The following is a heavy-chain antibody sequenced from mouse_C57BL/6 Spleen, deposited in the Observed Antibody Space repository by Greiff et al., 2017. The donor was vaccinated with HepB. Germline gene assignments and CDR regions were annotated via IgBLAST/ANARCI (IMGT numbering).Heavy chain of an antibody. CDR3: AREGDYYGTPFAY. CDR1: GYTFTSYD. CDR2: IYPRDGRT. V-gene: IGHV1-85*01. Sequence: VQRVESGPELVKPGASVKLSCKASGYTFTSYDINWVKQRPGQGLEWIGWIYPRDGRTKYNEKFKGKATLTVDTSSSTAYMELHSLTSEDSAVYFCAREGDYYGTPFAYWGQGTLVTVSA. J-gene: IGHJ3*01. D-gene: IGHD1-1*01.